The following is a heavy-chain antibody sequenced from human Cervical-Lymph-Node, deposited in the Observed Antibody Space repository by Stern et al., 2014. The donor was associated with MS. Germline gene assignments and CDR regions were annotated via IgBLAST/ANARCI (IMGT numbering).Heavy chain of an antibody. CDR2: ISPSFGTA. Sequence: QVQLVESGAEVKKPGSSVKVSCKASGGTFSSYAISWVRQAPGQGLEWMGGISPSFGTANDAQKFQGRVTITADESTSTAYMELSSLRSEDTAVYYCARFVVPAGIWDIWGQGTMVTVSS. CDR3: ARFVVPAGIWDI. CDR1: GGTFSSYA. V-gene: IGHV1-69*01. J-gene: IGHJ3*02. D-gene: IGHD2-2*01.